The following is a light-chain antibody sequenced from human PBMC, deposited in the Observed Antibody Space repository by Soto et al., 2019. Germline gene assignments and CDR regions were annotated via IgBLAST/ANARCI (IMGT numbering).Light chain of an antibody. CDR2: WAS. J-gene: IGKJ4*01. CDR3: QQYSAPQLT. CDR1: QTVLYSRDNKNY. Sequence: DIVMTQSPDSLAVSLGERATINCKSSQTVLYSRDNKNYLAWYQHKSGHPPKLLIYWASTRESGVPVRFSGSGSWTDFTLTISSLQAEDVAVYYCQQYSAPQLTCGGGTKVEIK. V-gene: IGKV4-1*01.